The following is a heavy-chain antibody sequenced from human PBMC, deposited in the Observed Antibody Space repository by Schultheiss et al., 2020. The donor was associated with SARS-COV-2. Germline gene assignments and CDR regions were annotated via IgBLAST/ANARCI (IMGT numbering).Heavy chain of an antibody. CDR1: GGSISSYY. D-gene: IGHD3-10*01. Sequence: SETLSLTCTVSGGSISSYYWSWIRQPPGKGLEWIGYIYYSGSTNYNPSLKSRVTISVDTSKNQFSLKLSSVTAADTAVYYCARGLRLLWFGELTGLDYWGQGTLVTVSS. CDR2: IYYSGST. J-gene: IGHJ4*02. V-gene: IGHV4-59*12. CDR3: ARGLRLLWFGELTGLDY.